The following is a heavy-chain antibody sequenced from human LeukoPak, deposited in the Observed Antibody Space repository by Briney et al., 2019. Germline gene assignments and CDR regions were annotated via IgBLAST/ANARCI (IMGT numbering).Heavy chain of an antibody. J-gene: IGHJ4*02. V-gene: IGHV3-30-3*01. CDR2: ISHDGSES. CDR3: VRLLAYNSGGEAFDH. CDR1: GFTFSSHA. Sequence: GGSLRLSCAASGFTFSSHAMVWVRQAPGKGLEWVSFISHDGSESFHTESVKGRFTISRDNAKNSLYLQMNSLRAEDTAVYYCVRLLAYNSGGEAFDHWGQGTLVTVSS. D-gene: IGHD1-20*01.